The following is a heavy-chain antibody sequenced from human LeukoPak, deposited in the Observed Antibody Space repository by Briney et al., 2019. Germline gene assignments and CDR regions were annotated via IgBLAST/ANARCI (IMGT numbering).Heavy chain of an antibody. CDR1: GGSISSYF. D-gene: IGHD3-22*01. CDR2: IYYGGST. Sequence: PLETLSLTCTLSGGSISSYFWSWIRQPPGKGLGWIGYIYYGGSTTNYPPLKSRFTISVDTPKNQFSLKLSSVTAADTAVYYCARGLLGIERAFDIWGQGTMVTVSS. CDR3: ARGLLGIERAFDI. J-gene: IGHJ3*02. V-gene: IGHV4-59*01.